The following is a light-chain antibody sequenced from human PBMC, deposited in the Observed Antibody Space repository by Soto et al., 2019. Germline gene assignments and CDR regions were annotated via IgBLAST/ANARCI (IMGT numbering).Light chain of an antibody. CDR1: QSVSRSY. V-gene: IGKV3-20*01. CDR2: GAS. Sequence: ENVLTQSPGTLSLSQGEGATLSCRASQSVSRSYFAWYQQKPGQAPRLLIYGASTRATGIPDRFSGDGSGTDFTLTISRLGPEDFAVYYCQQYGSPPWTFGQGTKVKTK. CDR3: QQYGSPPWT. J-gene: IGKJ1*01.